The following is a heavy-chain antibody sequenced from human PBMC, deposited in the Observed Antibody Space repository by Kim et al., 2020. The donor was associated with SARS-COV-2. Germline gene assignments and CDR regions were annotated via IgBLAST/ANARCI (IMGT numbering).Heavy chain of an antibody. V-gene: IGHV3-23*01. CDR3: AKAKNIITLYYYYGMDV. Sequence: GGSLRLSCAASGFTFSSYAMSWVRQAPGKGLEWVSAISGSGGSTYYADSVKGRFTISRDNSKNTLYLQMNSLRAEDTAVYYCAKAKNIITLYYYYGMDVWGQGTTVTVSS. J-gene: IGHJ6*02. CDR1: GFTFSSYA. D-gene: IGHD3-10*01. CDR2: ISGSGGST.